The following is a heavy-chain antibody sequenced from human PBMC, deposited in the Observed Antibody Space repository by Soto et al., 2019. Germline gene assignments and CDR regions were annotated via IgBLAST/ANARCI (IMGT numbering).Heavy chain of an antibody. V-gene: IGHV1-69*13. CDR1: GGTFSSYA. J-gene: IGHJ4*02. D-gene: IGHD6-13*01. CDR3: ARLSSSSGIGDADY. CDR2: IIPIFGTA. Sequence: SVKVSFKASGGTFSSYAISWVRQAPGQGLEWMGGIIPIFGTANYAQKFQGRVTITADESTSTACMELSSLRSEDTAVYYCARLSSSSGIGDADYWGQGTLVTVSS.